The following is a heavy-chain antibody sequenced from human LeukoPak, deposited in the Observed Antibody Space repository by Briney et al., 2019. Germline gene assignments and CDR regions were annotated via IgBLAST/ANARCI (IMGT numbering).Heavy chain of an antibody. CDR3: AKDPPIVVVPAAKTLDAFDI. V-gene: IGHV3-23*01. J-gene: IGHJ3*02. CDR2: ISGSGGST. D-gene: IGHD2-2*01. Sequence: GGSLRLSCAASGFTFSSYAMSWVRQAPGKGLEWVSSISGSGGSTYYADSVEGRFTISRDNSKNTLYLQMNSLRAEDTAVYYCAKDPPIVVVPAAKTLDAFDIWGQGTMVTVSS. CDR1: GFTFSSYA.